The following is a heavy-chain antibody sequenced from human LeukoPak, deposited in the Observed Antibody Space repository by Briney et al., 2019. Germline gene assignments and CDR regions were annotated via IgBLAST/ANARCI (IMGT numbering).Heavy chain of an antibody. CDR1: GYTFTSYY. CDR3: AAAIAVAGATSPLVY. D-gene: IGHD6-19*01. V-gene: IGHV1-46*01. CDR2: INPSGGST. Sequence: ASVKVSCKASGYTFTSYYMHWVRQAPGQGLEWMGIINPSGGSTSYAQKSQGRVTMTRDTSTSTVYMELSSLRSEDTAVYYCAAAIAVAGATSPLVYWGQGTLVTVSS. J-gene: IGHJ4*02.